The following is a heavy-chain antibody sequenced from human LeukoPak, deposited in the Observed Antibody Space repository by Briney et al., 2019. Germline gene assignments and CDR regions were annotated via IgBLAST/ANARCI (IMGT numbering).Heavy chain of an antibody. CDR1: GFTFSSYG. CDR3: AKDYVLYGMDV. Sequence: GGSLRLSCAASGFTFSSYGMHWVRQAPGKGLEWVAVISYDGSNKYYADSVKGRFTISRDNSKNTLYLQMNSLRAEDTVVYYCAKDYVLYGMDVWGQGTTVTVSS. V-gene: IGHV3-30*18. J-gene: IGHJ6*02. D-gene: IGHD3-10*02. CDR2: ISYDGSNK.